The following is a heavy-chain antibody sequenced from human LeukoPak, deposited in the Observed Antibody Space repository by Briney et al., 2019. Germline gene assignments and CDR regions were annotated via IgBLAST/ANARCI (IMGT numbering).Heavy chain of an antibody. J-gene: IGHJ4*02. CDR1: GFTFSSYG. D-gene: IGHD3-3*01. Sequence: PGGSLRLSCAASGFTFSSYGMHWVRQAPGEGLEWVAVIWYDGSNKYYADSVKGRFTISRDNSKNTLYLQMNSLRAEDTAVYYCAKDRSGYADYWGQGTLVTVSS. CDR3: AKDRSGYADY. V-gene: IGHV3-33*06. CDR2: IWYDGSNK.